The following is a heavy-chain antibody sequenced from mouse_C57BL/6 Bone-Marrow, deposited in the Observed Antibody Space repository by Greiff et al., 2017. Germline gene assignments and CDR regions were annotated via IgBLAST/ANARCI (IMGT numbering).Heavy chain of an antibody. CDR1: GYSFTDYN. D-gene: IGHD1-1*01. J-gene: IGHJ3*01. V-gene: IGHV1-39*01. Sequence: EVQLQQSGPELVKPGASVKISCKASGYSFTDYNMNWVKQSNGKSLEWIGVINPNYGTTSYNQKFKGKATLTVDHSSSTAYMQLNSLTSEDSAVYYCARSGIRRDYIGSSWFAYWGQGTLVTVSA. CDR2: INPNYGTT. CDR3: ARSGIRRDYIGSSWFAY.